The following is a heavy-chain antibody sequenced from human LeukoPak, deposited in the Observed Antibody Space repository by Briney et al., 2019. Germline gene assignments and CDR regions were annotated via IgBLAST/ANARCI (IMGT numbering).Heavy chain of an antibody. Sequence: GASVKVSCKASGYTFTGYYLHWVRQAPGQGLDWLGWINPNSGGTDYAQNFQGRVTMTRDTSITTAYMELNSLRSDDTAVYYCASGREYFGSGSHDDAFDMWGQGTMVTVSS. CDR1: GYTFTGYY. V-gene: IGHV1-2*02. CDR2: INPNSGGT. D-gene: IGHD3-10*01. CDR3: ASGREYFGSGSHDDAFDM. J-gene: IGHJ3*02.